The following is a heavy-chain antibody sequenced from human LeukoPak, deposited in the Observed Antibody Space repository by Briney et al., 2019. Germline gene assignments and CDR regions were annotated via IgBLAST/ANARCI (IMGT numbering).Heavy chain of an antibody. CDR3: ARGRSYDVWSGYPYYYYYGMDV. D-gene: IGHD3-3*01. J-gene: IGHJ6*02. V-gene: IGHV4-59*01. CDR2: IYYNGNT. Sequence: SETLSLTCTVSGGSINSYYWNWIRRPPGKGLEWIGYIYYNGNTNYSPSLKSRVTMSVDTSKNLFSLKVSSVTAADTAVYYCARGRSYDVWSGYPYYYYYGMDVWGQGTTVTVSS. CDR1: GGSINSYY.